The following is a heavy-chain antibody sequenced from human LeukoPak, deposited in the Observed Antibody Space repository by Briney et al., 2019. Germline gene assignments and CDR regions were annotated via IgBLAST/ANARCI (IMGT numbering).Heavy chain of an antibody. J-gene: IGHJ4*02. CDR1: GFTFSSYA. V-gene: IGHV3-30*18. Sequence: GRSLRLSCAASGFTFSSYAMHWVRQAPGKGLDWVALISYDGSNKYYADSVKGRFTISRDNSKNTLNLQMNSLRAEDTAVYYCAKVGDNWDFDYWGQGTLVTVSS. CDR3: AKVGDNWDFDY. D-gene: IGHD1-1*01. CDR2: ISYDGSNK.